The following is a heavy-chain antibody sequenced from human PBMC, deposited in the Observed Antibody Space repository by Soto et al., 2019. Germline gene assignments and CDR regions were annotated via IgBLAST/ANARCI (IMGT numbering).Heavy chain of an antibody. V-gene: IGHV3-7*03. CDR1: GFTFSSYW. Sequence: GGSLRLSCAASGFTFSSYWMSWVRQAPGKGLEWVANINQDGSEKYYVDSVKGRFTISRDNAKNSLYLQMNSLRAEDTAVYYCARDRGIAAAGNDAFDIWGQGTMVTVSS. J-gene: IGHJ3*02. CDR3: ARDRGIAAAGNDAFDI. CDR2: INQDGSEK. D-gene: IGHD6-13*01.